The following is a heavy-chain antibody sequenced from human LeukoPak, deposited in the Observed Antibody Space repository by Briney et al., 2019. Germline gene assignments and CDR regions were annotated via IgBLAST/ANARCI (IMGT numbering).Heavy chain of an antibody. CDR1: GGTFSSYA. CDR3: ARAMTTVNYYFDY. CDR2: IIPIFGTA. J-gene: IGHJ4*02. Sequence: SVKLSCKASGGTFSSYAISWVRQAPGQGLEWMGGIIPIFGTANYAQKFQGRVTITADKSTSTAYMELSSLRSEDTAVYYCARAMTTVNYYFDYWGQGTLVTVSS. V-gene: IGHV1-69*06. D-gene: IGHD4-17*01.